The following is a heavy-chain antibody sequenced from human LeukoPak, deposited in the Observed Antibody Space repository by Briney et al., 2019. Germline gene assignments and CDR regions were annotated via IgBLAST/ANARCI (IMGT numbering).Heavy chain of an antibody. Sequence: SSETLSLTCAVYGGSFSGYYWSWIRQPPGKGLEWIGEINHSGSTNYNPSLKSRVTISVDTSKNQFSLKLSSVTAADTAVYYCASFPPAGYYYYMDVWGKGTTVTISS. V-gene: IGHV4-34*01. CDR2: INHSGST. D-gene: IGHD3-10*01. J-gene: IGHJ6*03. CDR3: ASFPPAGYYYYMDV. CDR1: GGSFSGYY.